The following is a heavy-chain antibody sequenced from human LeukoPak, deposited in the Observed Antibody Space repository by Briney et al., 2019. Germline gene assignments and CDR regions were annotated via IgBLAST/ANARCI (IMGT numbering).Heavy chain of an antibody. CDR1: GFTFSNYN. V-gene: IGHV3-21*01. Sequence: PGGSLRLSSAASGFTFSNYNMNWVRQAPGKGLEWFSSISSSSSYIYYAESVKGRFTISRDNAKNSLYLQMNSLRAEDTAVYYCARSELGYNYHYMDVWGKETTVTISS. J-gene: IGHJ6*03. CDR3: ARSELGYNYHYMDV. CDR2: ISSSSSYI. D-gene: IGHD3-10*01.